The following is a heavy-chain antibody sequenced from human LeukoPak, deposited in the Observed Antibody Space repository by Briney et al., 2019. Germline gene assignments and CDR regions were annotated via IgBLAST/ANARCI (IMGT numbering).Heavy chain of an antibody. J-gene: IGHJ5*02. Sequence: PGGSLRHSCAASGFTFSRYGMSWVRQAPGKGLEWVSAISGSGDNTYYADSVKGRFTISRDNSRNMLYVQMNSLRAEDTAVYYCAKDPLPYDPWGQGTLVTVSS. V-gene: IGHV3-23*01. CDR1: GFTFSRYG. CDR3: AKDPLPYDP. CDR2: ISGSGDNT.